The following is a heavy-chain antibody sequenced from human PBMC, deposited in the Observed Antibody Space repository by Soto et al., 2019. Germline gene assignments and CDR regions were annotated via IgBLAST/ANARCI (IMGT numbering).Heavy chain of an antibody. D-gene: IGHD3-22*01. J-gene: IGHJ4*02. CDR2: ISGSGGST. CDR1: GFTFSSYA. CDR3: ASFPYDSSGYYYEEVVDY. Sequence: GGSLRLSCAAYGFTFSSYAMSRVRQPPGKGLEWVSAISGSGGSTYYADSVKGRFTISRDNPKNTLYLQMNRLRAEETAVYYCASFPYDSSGYYYEEVVDYWGQGTLVTVSS. V-gene: IGHV3-23*01.